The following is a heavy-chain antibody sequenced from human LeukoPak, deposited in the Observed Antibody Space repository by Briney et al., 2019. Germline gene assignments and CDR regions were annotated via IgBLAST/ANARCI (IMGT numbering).Heavy chain of an antibody. CDR2: IYYSGST. V-gene: IGHV4-59*08. Sequence: SETLSLTRTVSGGSISSYYRSWIRQPPGKGLEWIGYIYYSGSTNYNPSLKSRVTISVDTSKNQFSLKLASVTAADTAVYYCARHHLCQGDGYNYVDYWGQGTLVTVSS. CDR1: GGSISSYY. CDR3: ARHHLCQGDGYNYVDY. D-gene: IGHD5-24*01. J-gene: IGHJ4*02.